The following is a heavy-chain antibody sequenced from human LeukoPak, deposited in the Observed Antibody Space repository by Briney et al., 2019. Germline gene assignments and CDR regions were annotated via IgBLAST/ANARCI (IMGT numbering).Heavy chain of an antibody. D-gene: IGHD3-10*01. CDR1: GDTFSSYA. CDR2: IIPIFGTA. Sequence: ASVKVSCKASGDTFSSYALSWVRQAPGQGLEWMGGIIPIFGTANYAQKFQGRVTITADESSSTAYMELSSLRSKDTSVYYCARAAGSGSYYNFYWCDPWGQGTLVTVSS. V-gene: IGHV1-69*01. J-gene: IGHJ5*02. CDR3: ARAAGSGSYYNFYWCDP.